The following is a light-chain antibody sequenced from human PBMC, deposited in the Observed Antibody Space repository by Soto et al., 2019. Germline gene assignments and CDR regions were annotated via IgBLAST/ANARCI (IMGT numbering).Light chain of an antibody. J-gene: IGKJ5*01. Sequence: EIVFTQSPATLSLSPGERATLSSRASSSVRSYLSWDQQKPGQAPRLLIYAASNRAAGIPARSSGSGSETDFTLTISSLEPEDFAVYYGQQRYAWPPITFGQGKRLEIK. CDR2: AAS. CDR1: SSVRSY. CDR3: QQRYAWPPIT. V-gene: IGKV3-11*01.